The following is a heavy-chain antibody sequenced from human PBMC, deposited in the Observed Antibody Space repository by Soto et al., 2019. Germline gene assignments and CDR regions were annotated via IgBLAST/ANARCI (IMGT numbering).Heavy chain of an antibody. CDR2: IKQDGSEK. J-gene: IGHJ3*02. CDR3: AKRIWFGESLNDAFDI. V-gene: IGHV3-7*03. Sequence: GGSLRLSCAASGFTFSSYWMSWVRQAPGKGLEWVANIKQDGSEKYYVDSVKGRFTISRDNAKNSLYLQMNSLRAEDTAVYYCAKRIWFGESLNDAFDIWGQGTMVTVSS. CDR1: GFTFSSYW. D-gene: IGHD3-10*01.